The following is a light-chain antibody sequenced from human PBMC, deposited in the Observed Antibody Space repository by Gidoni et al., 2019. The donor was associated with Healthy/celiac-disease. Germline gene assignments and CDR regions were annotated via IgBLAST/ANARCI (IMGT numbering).Light chain of an antibody. CDR3: QQYYSYPPEFT. V-gene: IGKV1-8*01. CDR1: QGISSY. J-gene: IGKJ3*01. Sequence: IRITQSPSSLSASPGDRGTITCRASQGISSYLAWYQKQPGKAPQLLIYAASTLQSGVPSRFSCSGSGTDFTLTISFLQSEDFATYYCQQYYSYPPEFTFGPGTKVDIK. CDR2: AAS.